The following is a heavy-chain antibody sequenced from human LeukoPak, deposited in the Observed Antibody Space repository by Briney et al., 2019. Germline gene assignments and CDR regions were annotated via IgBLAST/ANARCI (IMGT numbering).Heavy chain of an antibody. J-gene: IGHJ4*02. Sequence: KPGGSLRLSCAASGFSFKNAWMSWVRQAPGKGLEWVGRIKGKTDGGTTDYAAPVKGRFTISRDESKDTLYVQMNSLKTEDTAVYYCARGPYSEGRGFDYWGQGTLVTVSS. CDR1: GFSFKNAW. D-gene: IGHD6-13*01. CDR2: IKGKTDGGTT. V-gene: IGHV3-15*01. CDR3: ARGPYSEGRGFDY.